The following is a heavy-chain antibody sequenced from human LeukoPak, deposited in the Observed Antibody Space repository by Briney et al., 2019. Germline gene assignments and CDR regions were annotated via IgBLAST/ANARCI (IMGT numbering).Heavy chain of an antibody. CDR1: GGTFSSYA. Sequence: EASVKVSCKASGGTFSSYAISWVRQAPGQGLEWMGGIIPIFATANYAQKVQGRVTITADESTSTAYMELSSLRSEDTAVYYCASSYDFWSGYMSYIPQRYYYYYYMDVWGKGTTVTVSS. CDR3: ASSYDFWSGYMSYIPQRYYYYYYMDV. D-gene: IGHD3-3*01. CDR2: IIPIFATA. V-gene: IGHV1-69*13. J-gene: IGHJ6*03.